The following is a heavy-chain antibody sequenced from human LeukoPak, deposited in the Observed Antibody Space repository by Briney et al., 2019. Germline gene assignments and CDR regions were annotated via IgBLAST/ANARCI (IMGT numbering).Heavy chain of an antibody. Sequence: GGSLRLSCAASGFTFSSYSMNWVRQAPGKGLEWVANIKPDGSIKNYVDSVKGRFTISRDNAKNSLYLQMNSLRAEETAVYYCARAAYSNEGMDVWGKGTTVTVSS. D-gene: IGHD2-15*01. V-gene: IGHV3-7*01. CDR1: GFTFSSYS. CDR3: ARAAYSNEGMDV. CDR2: IKPDGSIK. J-gene: IGHJ6*03.